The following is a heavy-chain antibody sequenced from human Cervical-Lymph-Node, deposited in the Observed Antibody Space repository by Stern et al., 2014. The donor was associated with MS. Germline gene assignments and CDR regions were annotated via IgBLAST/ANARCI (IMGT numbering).Heavy chain of an antibody. CDR2: VNSDGSST. CDR3: ARGGYDFWSGYQLDY. V-gene: IGHV3-74*02. J-gene: IGHJ4*02. D-gene: IGHD3-3*01. CDR1: GFTFSTYW. Sequence: EVQLVESGGGLVQPGGSLRLSCAASGFTFSTYWIHWVRQAPGKGLVWISRVNSDGSSTAYADSVKGRFTTSRDNAKNTLYLQMNSLRAEDTAVYYCARGGYDFWSGYQLDYWGQGTLVTVSS.